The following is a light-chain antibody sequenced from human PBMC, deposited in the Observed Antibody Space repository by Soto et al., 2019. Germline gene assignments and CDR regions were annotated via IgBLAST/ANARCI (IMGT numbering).Light chain of an antibody. CDR3: QVWDSSSDHLYV. V-gene: IGLV3-21*04. CDR2: DDS. Sequence: SYELTQPPSVSVAPGKTARITCGGNNTGSQSVHWYQQKPGQAPVLVIYDDSDRPSGIPERFSGSNSGSTATLTISRVEAGDEADYYCQVWDSSSDHLYVFGTGTKVTVL. J-gene: IGLJ1*01. CDR1: NTGSQS.